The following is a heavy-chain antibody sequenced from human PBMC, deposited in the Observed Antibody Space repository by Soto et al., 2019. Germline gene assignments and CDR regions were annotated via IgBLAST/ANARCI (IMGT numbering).Heavy chain of an antibody. V-gene: IGHV3-66*01. D-gene: IGHD3-10*01. J-gene: IGHJ6*03. CDR1: GFTVSSNY. CDR2: IYSGGST. Sequence: GGSLRLSCAASGFTVSSNYMSWVRQAPGKGLEWVSVIYSGGSTYYADSVKGRFTISRDNSKNTLYLQMNSLRAEDTAVYYCARDLATMVRGVITTDYYYYYMDVWGKGTTVTVSS. CDR3: ARDLATMVRGVITTDYYYYYMDV.